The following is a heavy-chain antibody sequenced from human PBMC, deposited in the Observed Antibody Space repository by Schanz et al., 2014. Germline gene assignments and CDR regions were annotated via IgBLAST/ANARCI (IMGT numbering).Heavy chain of an antibody. J-gene: IGHJ4*02. CDR2: ISSTSRAT. V-gene: IGHV3-48*01. D-gene: IGHD3-22*01. CDR1: GFTFRSYS. CDR3: ARNDYDDVDLSSFYFDR. Sequence: EVQLVESGGSLVQPGGSLRLSCAASGFTFRSYSMNWVRQAPGKGLEWISYISSTSRATYYADSVKGRFTISRDNAKNSLFLQMNSLRAEDTAIYFCARNDYDDVDLSSFYFDRWGQGTLVTVSS.